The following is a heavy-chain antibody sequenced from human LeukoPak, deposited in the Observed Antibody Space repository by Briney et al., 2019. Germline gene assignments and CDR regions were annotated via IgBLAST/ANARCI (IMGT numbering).Heavy chain of an antibody. CDR1: GYTFTSYG. CDR3: ARAPLYYGAGDI. Sequence: APVKVSCKASGYTFTSYGISWVRQAPGQGLEWMGWISAYNGNTNYAQKLQGRVTMTTDTSTSTAYMELRSLRSDDTAVYYCARAPLYYGAGDIWGQGTMVTVSS. J-gene: IGHJ3*02. CDR2: ISAYNGNT. D-gene: IGHD3-10*01. V-gene: IGHV1-18*01.